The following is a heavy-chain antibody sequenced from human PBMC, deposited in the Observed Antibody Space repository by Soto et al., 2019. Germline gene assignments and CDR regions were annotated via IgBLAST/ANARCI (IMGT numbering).Heavy chain of an antibody. J-gene: IGHJ4*02. CDR2: ISWNSGSI. D-gene: IGHD2-15*01. Sequence: GGSLRLSCAASGFTFDDYAIYWVRQAPGKGLEWVSGISWNSGSIGYADSVKGRFTISRDNAKKSLYLQMSSLRAEDTALYYCAKPSAGSPYSFDYWGRGTLVTVSS. V-gene: IGHV3-9*01. CDR1: GFTFDDYA. CDR3: AKPSAGSPYSFDY.